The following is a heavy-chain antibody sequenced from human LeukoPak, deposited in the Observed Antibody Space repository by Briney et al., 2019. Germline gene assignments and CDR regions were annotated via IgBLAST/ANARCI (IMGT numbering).Heavy chain of an antibody. V-gene: IGHV4-59*11. D-gene: IGHD3-10*02. CDR1: GGSLSSHY. Sequence: PSETLSLTCTVSGGSLSSHYWSWIRQPPGKGLEGIGYIYYSGSTNYNPSLKSRVTISVDTSKNQFSLQLTSVTAADTAVYYCATDVRGLVPYYFDFWGQGTLVTVSS. CDR2: IYYSGST. J-gene: IGHJ4*02. CDR3: ATDVRGLVPYYFDF.